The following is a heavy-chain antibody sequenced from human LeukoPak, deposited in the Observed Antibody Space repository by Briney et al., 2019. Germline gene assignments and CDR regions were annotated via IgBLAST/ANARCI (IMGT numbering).Heavy chain of an antibody. D-gene: IGHD3-22*01. CDR2: INPNSGGT. CDR3: ARDPPRYYYDSSGNY. Sequence: ASVKVSCKASGYTFTGYYMHWVRQAPGQGLEWMGWINPNSGGTNYAQKFQGRVTMTRDTSISTVYMELSSLRSEDTAVYYCARDPPRYYYDSSGNYWGQGTLVTVSS. CDR1: GYTFTGYY. V-gene: IGHV1-2*02. J-gene: IGHJ4*02.